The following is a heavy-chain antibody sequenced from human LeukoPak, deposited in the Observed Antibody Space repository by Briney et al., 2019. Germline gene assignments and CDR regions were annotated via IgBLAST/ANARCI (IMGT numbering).Heavy chain of an antibody. Sequence: GGSLRLSCAASGFTSSTYWMSWVRQAPGEGLEWVANIDGLGSKKYYGDSVKGRFTISRDNAKNSLYLQMNSLRAEDTAVYYCAQYYYDSSGYYPSYFQHWGQGTLVTVSS. CDR1: GFTSSTYW. D-gene: IGHD3-22*01. V-gene: IGHV3-7*02. J-gene: IGHJ1*01. CDR2: IDGLGSKK. CDR3: AQYYYDSSGYYPSYFQH.